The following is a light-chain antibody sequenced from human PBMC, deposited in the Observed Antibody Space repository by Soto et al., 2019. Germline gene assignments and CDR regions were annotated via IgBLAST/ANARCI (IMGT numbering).Light chain of an antibody. V-gene: IGLV2-8*01. CDR3: SSYAGSNYFYV. CDR1: SSDVGVYNY. J-gene: IGLJ1*01. CDR2: EVN. Sequence: QSVLTQPPSASGSPGQSVTISWTGTSSDVGVYNYVSWYQHHPGKAPKLMIYEVNKRPSGVPDRFSGSKSGNTASLTVSGLQAEDEADYYCSSYAGSNYFYVFGTGTKVTVL.